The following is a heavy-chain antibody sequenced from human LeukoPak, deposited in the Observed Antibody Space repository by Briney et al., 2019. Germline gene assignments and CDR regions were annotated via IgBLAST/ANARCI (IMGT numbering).Heavy chain of an antibody. V-gene: IGHV3-30*02. Sequence: GGSLRLSCAASGFTFSSYGMHWVRQAPGKGLEWVAFIRYDGSNKYYADSVKGRFTISRDNSKNTLYLQMNSLRAEDTAVYYCAKFGGSGSWGLRHFDYWGQGTLVTVSS. D-gene: IGHD3-10*01. CDR2: IRYDGSNK. CDR3: AKFGGSGSWGLRHFDY. CDR1: GFTFSSYG. J-gene: IGHJ4*02.